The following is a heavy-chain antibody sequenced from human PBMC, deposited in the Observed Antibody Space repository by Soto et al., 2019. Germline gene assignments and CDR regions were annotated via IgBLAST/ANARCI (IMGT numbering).Heavy chain of an antibody. CDR1: GFTFSSYG. CDR3: AKGLIAAAGTSYYYGMDV. Sequence: QVQLVESGGGVVQPGRSLRLSCAASGFTFSSYGMHWVRQAPGKGLEWVAVISYDGSNKYYADSVKGRFTISRDNSKNPXXRQMNSRRAEDTAVYYCAKGLIAAAGTSYYYGMDVWGQGTTVTVSS. V-gene: IGHV3-30*18. J-gene: IGHJ6*02. D-gene: IGHD6-13*01. CDR2: ISYDGSNK.